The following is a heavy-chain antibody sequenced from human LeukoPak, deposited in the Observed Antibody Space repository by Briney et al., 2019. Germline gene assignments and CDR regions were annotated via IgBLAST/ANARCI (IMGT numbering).Heavy chain of an antibody. D-gene: IGHD6-19*01. CDR2: IYHGGST. V-gene: IGHV4-4*02. CDR3: ARPVAGSSVWRSFDY. J-gene: IGHJ4*02. CDR1: GGSISSSNW. Sequence: SETLSLTCAVSGGSISSSNWWSWVRQPPGKGLEWIGEIYHGGSTNYNPSLKSRVTISVDKSKNQFSLKLSSETAADTAVYYCARPVAGSSVWRSFDYWGQGTLVTVSS.